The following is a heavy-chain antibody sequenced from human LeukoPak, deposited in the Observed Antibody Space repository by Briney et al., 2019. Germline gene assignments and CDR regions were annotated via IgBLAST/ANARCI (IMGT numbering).Heavy chain of an antibody. V-gene: IGHV5-51*01. CDR3: ARHVPHGSFFYFDL. CDR1: GYSFTSYW. Sequence: GESLKISCKGSGYSFTSYWIGWVRQMPGKGLEWMGIIYPGDSDTTYRPSFQGQVTISADRSISTACLQWSSLKASDSAMYYCARHVPHGSFFYFDLWGQGTLVTVSS. J-gene: IGHJ4*02. CDR2: IYPGDSDT. D-gene: IGHD1-26*01.